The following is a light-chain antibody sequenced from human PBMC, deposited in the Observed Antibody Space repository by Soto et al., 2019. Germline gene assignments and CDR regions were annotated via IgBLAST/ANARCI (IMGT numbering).Light chain of an antibody. J-gene: IGLJ1*01. CDR2: EXT. CDR1: RSRVGRYNF. Sequence: QHRTPSGSTGSAVTSAGTGTRSRVGRYNFISWYQQQPCKAPKLLIYEXTQRPSGVPDRFSGSKSGNTASLTVSGLQAEDEADYYCSSYAGSNMGVFGTGTKVTVL. CDR3: SSYAGSNMGV. V-gene: IGLV2-8*01.